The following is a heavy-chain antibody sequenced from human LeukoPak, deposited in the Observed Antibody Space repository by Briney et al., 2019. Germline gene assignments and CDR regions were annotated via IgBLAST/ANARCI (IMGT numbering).Heavy chain of an antibody. V-gene: IGHV3-9*03. CDR1: GFTFSSYS. J-gene: IGHJ4*02. D-gene: IGHD1-26*01. CDR2: ISWNSGSI. Sequence: GGSLRLSCAASGFTFSSYSMNWVRQAPGKGLEWVSGISWNSGSIGYADSVKGRFTISRDNAKNSLYLQMNSLRAEDMALYYCAKQARSYYFDYWGQGTLVTVSS. CDR3: AKQARSYYFDY.